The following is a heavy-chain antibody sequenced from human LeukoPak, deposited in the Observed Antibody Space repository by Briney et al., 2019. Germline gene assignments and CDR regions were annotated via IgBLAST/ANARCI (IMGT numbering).Heavy chain of an antibody. D-gene: IGHD3-3*01. CDR3: ARDHHDFWSGYPNY. Sequence: GGSLRLSCAASGFTLGRYWMHWFRQAPGTGLVWVARSNSDGKITDYADSVRGRFTTSRDNTKNTVYLQMSSIRAEDTGVYYCARDHHDFWSGYPNYWGQGTLVIVSS. J-gene: IGHJ4*02. V-gene: IGHV3-74*01. CDR1: GFTLGRYW. CDR2: SNSDGKIT.